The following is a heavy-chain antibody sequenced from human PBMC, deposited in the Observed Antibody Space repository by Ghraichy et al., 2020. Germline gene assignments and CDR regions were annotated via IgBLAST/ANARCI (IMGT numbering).Heavy chain of an antibody. V-gene: IGHV5-51*01. CDR2: IYPGDSDT. Sequence: GESLNISCKGSGYSFTSYWIGWVRQMPGKGLEWMGIIYPGDSDTRYSPSFQGQVTISADKSISTAYLQWSSLKASDTAMYYCARSHLYGSGSGWFDPWGQGTLVTASS. CDR1: GYSFTSYW. J-gene: IGHJ5*02. CDR3: ARSHLYGSGSGWFDP. D-gene: IGHD3-10*01.